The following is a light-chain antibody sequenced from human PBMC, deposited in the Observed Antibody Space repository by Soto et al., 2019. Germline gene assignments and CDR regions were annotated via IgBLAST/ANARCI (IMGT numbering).Light chain of an antibody. Sequence: EIVMTQSPATLSVSPGERATLSCRASQSVSSNLAWYQQKPGQAPRLLIYGASTRATGIPDRFSGSGSGTDFTLTITRLEPEDFAVYYCQHYGKSPITFGQGTRLEI. CDR3: QHYGKSPIT. CDR1: QSVSSN. J-gene: IGKJ5*01. V-gene: IGKV3-15*01. CDR2: GAS.